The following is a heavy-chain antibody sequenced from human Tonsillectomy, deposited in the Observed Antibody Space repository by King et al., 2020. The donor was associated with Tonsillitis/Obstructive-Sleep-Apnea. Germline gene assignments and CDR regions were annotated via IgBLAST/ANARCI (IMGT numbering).Heavy chain of an antibody. CDR3: ARGDLLTDYYASTDFDY. CDR1: GGSFSAYY. J-gene: IGHJ4*02. V-gene: IGHV4-34*01. D-gene: IGHD3-9*01. Sequence: VQLQQWGAGLLKPSETLSLTCAVYGGSFSAYYWSWIRQPPGKGLEWIGEMNHSGSTKYNPSLKSRVIISLDTSKNQFSLKLSSVTAADTAVYYCARGDLLTDYYASTDFDYWGQGTLVSVSS. CDR2: MNHSGST.